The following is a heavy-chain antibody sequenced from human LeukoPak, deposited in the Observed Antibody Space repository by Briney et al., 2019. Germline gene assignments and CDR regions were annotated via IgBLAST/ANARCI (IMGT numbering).Heavy chain of an antibody. V-gene: IGHV1-69*04. J-gene: IGHJ4*02. CDR1: GGTFSSYA. CDR2: IIPILGIT. D-gene: IGHD5-12*01. Sequence: SVKVSCKASGGTFSSYAISWVRQAPGQGLEWMGRIIPILGITNYAQKFQGRVTITADKSTSTAYMELSSLRSEDTAVYYCARESGYDSVYFDYWGQGTLVTVSS. CDR3: ARESGYDSVYFDY.